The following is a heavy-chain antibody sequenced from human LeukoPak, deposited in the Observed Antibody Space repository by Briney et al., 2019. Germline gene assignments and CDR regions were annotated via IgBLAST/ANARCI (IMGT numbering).Heavy chain of an antibody. CDR2: INQNASEI. V-gene: IGHV3-7*01. Sequence: GGSLRLSCAASGFTFSNYWMGWVRQAPGKGLEWVGNINQNASEINYVDSVRGRFTISRDNAKNSLHLQMNSLRAEDTAVYYCATDRDNSDWQKRFDSWGQGTLVTVSS. CDR1: GFTFSNYW. J-gene: IGHJ4*02. D-gene: IGHD2-21*02. CDR3: ATDRDNSDWQKRFDS.